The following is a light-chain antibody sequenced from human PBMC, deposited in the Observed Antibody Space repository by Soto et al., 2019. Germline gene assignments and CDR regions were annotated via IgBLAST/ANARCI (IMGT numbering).Light chain of an antibody. Sequence: IVLTQSPSTLSLYQGERATLSCRASQGVSSFLAWYQQKPGQAPRLLIYGASTRATGIPDRFSGSGSGTEFTLTISSLQSEDFAVYYCQQYNSWPPITFGQGTRLEI. V-gene: IGKV3-15*01. CDR3: QQYNSWPPIT. CDR1: QGVSSF. CDR2: GAS. J-gene: IGKJ5*01.